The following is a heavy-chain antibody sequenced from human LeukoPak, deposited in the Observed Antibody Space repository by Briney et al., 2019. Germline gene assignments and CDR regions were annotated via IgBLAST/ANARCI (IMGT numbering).Heavy chain of an antibody. CDR1: GFTFSSYG. J-gene: IGHJ3*02. CDR3: AKLQYCSGGSCYSVAFNI. V-gene: IGHV3-30*18. Sequence: GGSLRPSCAASGFTFSSYGLHWVRQAPGKGLEWVAVISYDGSNKYYADSVKGRFTISRDNSKNTLYLQMNSLRAEDTAVYYCAKLQYCSGGSCYSVAFNIWGQGTMVTVSS. CDR2: ISYDGSNK. D-gene: IGHD2-15*01.